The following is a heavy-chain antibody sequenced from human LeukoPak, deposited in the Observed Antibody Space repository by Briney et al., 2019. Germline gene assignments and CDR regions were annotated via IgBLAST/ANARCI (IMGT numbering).Heavy chain of an antibody. CDR2: INPNSGGT. D-gene: IGHD1-20*01. J-gene: IGHJ6*02. Sequence: ASVKVSCKASGYTFRGYYMHWVRQPPGQGLEWMGCINPNSGGTNYAQKFQGRVTMTRDTSISTAYMELSRLRSDDTAVYYCAGLYNWNHQDYDAMDVWGQGTTVTVSS. V-gene: IGHV1-2*02. CDR1: GYTFRGYY. CDR3: AGLYNWNHQDYDAMDV.